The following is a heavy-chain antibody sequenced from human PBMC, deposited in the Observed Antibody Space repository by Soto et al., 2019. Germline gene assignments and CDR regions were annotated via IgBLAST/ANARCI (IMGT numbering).Heavy chain of an antibody. CDR1: GDSVSSNSAA. V-gene: IGHV6-1*01. D-gene: IGHD2-21*02. CDR2: TYYRSKWDN. CDR3: ARAGDSKLEYYRMGA. Sequence: SQTLSLTCAISGDSVSSNSAAWNWIRQSPSRGLECLGRTYYRSKWDNDYAVSVKSRITINPDTSKNQFSMQLNSVTPHDTARYSCARAGDSKLEYYRMGAWRRQPTGTVSS. J-gene: IGHJ6*02.